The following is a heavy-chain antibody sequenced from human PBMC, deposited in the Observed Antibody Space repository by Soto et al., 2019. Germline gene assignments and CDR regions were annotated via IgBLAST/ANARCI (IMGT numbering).Heavy chain of an antibody. Sequence: SETLSLTCTVSGGSITSSNYYCSWIRQSPGEGLEWIGHIYSSGSAYYNPSLMSRVSMSIDTSKNQFSLSLNSVTVADTAVYFCARELRGYSYGPGEVFWGRGTLVTSPQ. D-gene: IGHD5-18*01. CDR3: ARELRGYSYGPGEVF. CDR1: GGSITSSNYY. CDR2: IYSSGSA. J-gene: IGHJ4*02. V-gene: IGHV4-30-4*01.